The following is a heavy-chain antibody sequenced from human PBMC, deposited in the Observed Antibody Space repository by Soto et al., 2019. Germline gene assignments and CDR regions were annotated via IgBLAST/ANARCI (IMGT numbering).Heavy chain of an antibody. CDR1: GGSISSYY. J-gene: IGHJ6*02. CDR2: IYYSGST. Sequence: PSETLSLTCTVSGGSISSYYWSWIRQPPGKGLEWIGYIYYSGSTNYNPSLKSRVTISVDTSKNQFPLKLSSVTAADTAVYYCARDHIAVAGSHYYYGMDVWGQGTTVTVSS. CDR3: ARDHIAVAGSHYYYGMDV. V-gene: IGHV4-59*01. D-gene: IGHD6-19*01.